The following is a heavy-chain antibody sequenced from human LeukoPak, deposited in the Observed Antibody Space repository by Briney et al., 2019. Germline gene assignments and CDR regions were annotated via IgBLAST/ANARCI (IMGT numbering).Heavy chain of an antibody. CDR2: MNPNSGIT. Sequence: ASVKVSCKASGYTFTSYDINWVRQATGQGLEWMGWMNPNSGITGYAQKFQGRVTMTRNTSISTAYMELSSLRSEDTAVYYCARLYCSSTSCYTPYYYYYMDVWGKGTTVTVSS. CDR3: ARLYCSSTSCYTPYYYYYMDV. D-gene: IGHD2-2*02. J-gene: IGHJ6*03. CDR1: GYTFTSYD. V-gene: IGHV1-8*01.